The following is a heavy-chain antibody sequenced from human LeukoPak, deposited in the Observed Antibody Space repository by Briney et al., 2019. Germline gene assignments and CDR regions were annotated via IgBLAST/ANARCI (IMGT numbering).Heavy chain of an antibody. V-gene: IGHV4-4*07. Sequence: PSETLSLTCTVSGGSISSYYWSWIRQPAGKGLEWIGRIYNSGSTNYNPSLKSRVTMSVDTTKNQFSLKLSSVTAADTAVYYCARSKDETYYDFWSGYPRYFDLWGRGTLVTVSS. CDR3: ARSKDETYYDFWSGYPRYFDL. CDR1: GGSISSYY. D-gene: IGHD3-3*01. CDR2: IYNSGST. J-gene: IGHJ2*01.